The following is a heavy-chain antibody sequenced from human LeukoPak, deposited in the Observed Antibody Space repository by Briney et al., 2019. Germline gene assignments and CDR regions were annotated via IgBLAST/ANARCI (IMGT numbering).Heavy chain of an antibody. V-gene: IGHV3-23*01. CDR3: AKARRYSSSSGSDY. Sequence: PGGSLRLSCAASGFTFSGSAMHWVRQAPGKGLEWVSAISGSGGSTYYADSVKGRFTISRDNSKNTLYLQMNSLRAEDTAVYYCAKARRYSSSSGSDYWGQGTLVTVSS. J-gene: IGHJ4*02. D-gene: IGHD6-6*01. CDR1: GFTFSGSA. CDR2: ISGSGGST.